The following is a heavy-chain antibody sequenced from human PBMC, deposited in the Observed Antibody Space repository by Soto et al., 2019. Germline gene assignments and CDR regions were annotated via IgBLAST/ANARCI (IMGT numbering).Heavy chain of an antibody. CDR2: IWYDGSNK. V-gene: IGHV3-33*01. Sequence: QVQLVESGGGVVQPGRSLRLSCAASGFTFSSYGMHWVRQAPGKGLEWVAVIWYDGSNKYYADSVKGRFTISRDNSKNTLYLQMNSLRAEDTAVYYCARVIPGTENYYYGMDVWGQGTTVTVSS. CDR1: GFTFSSYG. CDR3: ARVIPGTENYYYGMDV. J-gene: IGHJ6*02. D-gene: IGHD1-7*01.